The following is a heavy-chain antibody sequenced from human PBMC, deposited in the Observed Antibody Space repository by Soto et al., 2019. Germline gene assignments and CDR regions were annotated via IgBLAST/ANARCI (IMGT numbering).Heavy chain of an antibody. J-gene: IGHJ4*02. V-gene: IGHV3-74*01. D-gene: IGHD3-22*01. CDR1: GXTFSSYG. Sequence: PXGSLRLSCAASGXTFSSYGMDWVRQVPGKGLVWVSRINSEGTGTIYADSVKGRFTISRDNAKNTLYLQMNRLRAEHTAVYYCVRDYDSSGYNSDYWGQGTPVTVSS. CDR3: VRDYDSSGYNSDY. CDR2: INSEGTGT.